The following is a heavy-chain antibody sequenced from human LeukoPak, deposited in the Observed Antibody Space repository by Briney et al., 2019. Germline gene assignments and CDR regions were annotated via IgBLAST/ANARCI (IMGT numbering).Heavy chain of an antibody. CDR1: GFTFSSYA. D-gene: IGHD5-24*01. CDR2: ISGSGGST. V-gene: IGHV3-23*01. CDR3: AKVPSRDGYNGPDY. Sequence: GGSLRLSCAASGFTFSSYAMSWVRQAPGKGLEWVSAISGSGGSTYYADSVKGRFTISRDNSKNTLYLQMNSLRAEDTAVYYCAKVPSRDGYNGPDYWGQGTLVTVPS. J-gene: IGHJ4*02.